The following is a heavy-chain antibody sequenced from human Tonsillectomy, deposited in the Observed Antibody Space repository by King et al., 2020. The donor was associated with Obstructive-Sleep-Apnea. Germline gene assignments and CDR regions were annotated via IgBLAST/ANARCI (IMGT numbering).Heavy chain of an antibody. J-gene: IGHJ4*02. D-gene: IGHD4-17*01. V-gene: IGHV4-39*07. CDR2: IYYSGST. Sequence: QLQESGPGLVKPSETLSLTCTVSGGSISSSSYYWGWIRQPPGKGLEWIGSIYYSGSTYYNPSLKSRVTISVDTSKNQFSLKLSSVTAADTAVYYCARGTFDYGAYGFDYWGQGTLVTVSS. CDR1: GGSISSSSYY. CDR3: ARGTFDYGAYGFDY.